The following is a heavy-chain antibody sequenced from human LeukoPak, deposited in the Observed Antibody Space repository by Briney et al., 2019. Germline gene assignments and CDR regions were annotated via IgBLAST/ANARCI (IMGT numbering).Heavy chain of an antibody. V-gene: IGHV3-23*01. CDR2: ISGSGGST. CDR1: GFTFSSYA. Sequence: GGSLRLSCAASGFTFSSYAMSWVRQAPGKGLEWVSAISGSGGSTYYADSVKGRFTISRDNSKNTLYLQMNSLRVEDTAIYYFVKDCLNYQDGRGSRNWFDPWGQGTLV. D-gene: IGHD3-22*01. CDR3: VKDCLNYQDGRGSRNWFDP. J-gene: IGHJ5*02.